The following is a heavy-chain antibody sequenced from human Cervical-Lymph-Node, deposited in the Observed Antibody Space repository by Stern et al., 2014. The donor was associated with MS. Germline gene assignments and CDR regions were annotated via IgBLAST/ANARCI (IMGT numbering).Heavy chain of an antibody. CDR3: AREGWIQLERRKPTLYYYYYGMDV. D-gene: IGHD1-1*01. Sequence: MQLVESGAEVKKPGASVKVSCKASGYTFTSYGISWVRQAPGQGLEWMGWISAYNGNTNYAQKLQGRVTMTTDTSTSTAYMELRSLRSDDTAVYYCAREGWIQLERRKPTLYYYYYGMDVWGQGTTVTVSS. V-gene: IGHV1-18*01. J-gene: IGHJ6*02. CDR1: GYTFTSYG. CDR2: ISAYNGNT.